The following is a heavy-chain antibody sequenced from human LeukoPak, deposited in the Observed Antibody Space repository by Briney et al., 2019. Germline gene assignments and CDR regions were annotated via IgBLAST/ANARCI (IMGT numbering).Heavy chain of an antibody. CDR2: ISSRSATI. D-gene: IGHD6-19*01. J-gene: IGHJ4*02. CDR1: GFTFSSYS. CDR3: ARGGIMSDLIGPHTLDENSSGWLEFDY. Sequence: PGGSLRLSCAASGFTFSSYSMNWVRQAPGKGLEWVSYISSRSATIYYADSVKGRFTISRDNAKNSLYLQMNSLRAEDTAVYYCARGGIMSDLIGPHTLDENSSGWLEFDYWGQGTLVTVSS. V-gene: IGHV3-48*01.